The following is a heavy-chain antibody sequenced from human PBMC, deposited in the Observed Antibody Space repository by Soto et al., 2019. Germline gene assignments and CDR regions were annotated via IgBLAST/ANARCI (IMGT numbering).Heavy chain of an antibody. CDR1: GFTFGSYA. V-gene: IGHV3-23*03. J-gene: IGHJ3*02. CDR2: ISGGGSST. CDR3: ATRRGFSSGTFI. D-gene: IGHD5-18*01. Sequence: LRLSCAALGFTFGSYAMNWVRQAPGKGLEWISGISGGGSSTYYADSVKGRFTISRDNPKNTLYLDMVSLRAEDTAVYYCATRRGFSSGTFIWGQGAMVTVSS.